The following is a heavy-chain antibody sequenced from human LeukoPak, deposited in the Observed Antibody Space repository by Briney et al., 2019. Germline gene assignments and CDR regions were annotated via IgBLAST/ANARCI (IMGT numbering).Heavy chain of an antibody. CDR1: GYIFTNYA. CDR3: SRDRWHCVVNCDSVYYYSLDV. CDR2: INPGNGET. J-gene: IGHJ6*02. Sequence: GASVKVSCKGSGYIFTNYAVQWVRQAPGQSLEWLGWINPGNGETRYSRKSQGRVTMSIDTSATTAYMELDSLTAEDTAIYYCSRDRWHCVVNCDSVYYYSLDVWGQGTTVTVSS. V-gene: IGHV1-3*01. D-gene: IGHD4/OR15-4a*01.